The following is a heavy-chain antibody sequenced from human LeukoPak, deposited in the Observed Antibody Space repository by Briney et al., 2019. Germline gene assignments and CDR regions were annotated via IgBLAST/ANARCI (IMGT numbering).Heavy chain of an antibody. CDR1: GFTFINYG. V-gene: IGHV3-23*01. CDR2: ISGSGGST. Sequence: QAGRSLRLSCAASGFTFINYGIHWVRQAPGKGLEWVSAISGSGGSTYYADSVKGRFTISRDNSKNTLYLQMNSLRAEDTAVYYCAKDLDRYASWGQGTLVTVSS. D-gene: IGHD3-22*01. J-gene: IGHJ4*02. CDR3: AKDLDRYAS.